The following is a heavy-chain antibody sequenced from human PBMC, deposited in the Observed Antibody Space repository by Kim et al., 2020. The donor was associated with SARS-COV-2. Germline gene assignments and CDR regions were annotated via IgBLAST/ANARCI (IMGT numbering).Heavy chain of an antibody. CDR3: ARDRGYYGSGSYRGFDP. V-gene: IGHV4-31*03. CDR2: IYYSGST. D-gene: IGHD3-10*01. CDR1: GGSISSGGYY. J-gene: IGHJ5*02. Sequence: SETLSLTCTVSGGSISSGGYYWSWIRQHPGKGLEWIGYIYYSGSTYYNPSLKSRVTISVDTSKNQFSLKLSSVTAADTAVYYCARDRGYYGSGSYRGFDPWGQGTLVTVSS.